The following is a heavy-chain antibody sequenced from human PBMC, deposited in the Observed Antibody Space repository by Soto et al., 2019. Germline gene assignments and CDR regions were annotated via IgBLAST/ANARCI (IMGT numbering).Heavy chain of an antibody. CDR2: TNHSGST. CDR1: GGSFSGYY. Sequence: SETLSLTCAVYGGSFSGYYWSWIRQPPGKGLEWIGETNHSGSTNYNPSLKSRVTISVDTSKNQFSLTLSSVTAADTAVTYCVRRLRDAGTNIVVVPAARYGLSRGWFDPWGQGTLVTVS. CDR3: VRRLRDAGTNIVVVPAARYGLSRGWFDP. V-gene: IGHV4-34*01. D-gene: IGHD2-2*01. J-gene: IGHJ5*02.